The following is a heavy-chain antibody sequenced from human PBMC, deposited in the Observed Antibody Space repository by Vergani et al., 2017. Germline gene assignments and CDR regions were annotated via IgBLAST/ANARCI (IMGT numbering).Heavy chain of an antibody. CDR1: GYTFTSYY. V-gene: IGHV1-46*01. Sequence: QVQLVQSGAEVKKPGASVSVSCKASGYTFTSYYMHWVRQAPGQGLEWMGIINPSGGSTSYAQKFEGRVTMTRDTSTSTVYMELSSLRSEDTAVYYCARHRIDSPTGYWGQGTLVTVSS. J-gene: IGHJ4*02. CDR2: INPSGGST. CDR3: ARHRIDSPTGY. D-gene: IGHD2-15*01.